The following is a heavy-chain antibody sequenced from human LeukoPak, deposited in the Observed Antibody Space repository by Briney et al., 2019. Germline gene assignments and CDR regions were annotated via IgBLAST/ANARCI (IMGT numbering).Heavy chain of an antibody. CDR1: GYTFTSYG. Sequence: ASVKVSCKASGYTFTSYGISWVRQAPGQGLEWMGWISAYNGNTNYAQKLQGRVTMTTDTSTSTAYMELRSLRSEDTAVYYCARGGVDRDYYYYMDVWGKGTTVTVSS. CDR2: ISAYNGNT. V-gene: IGHV1-18*01. D-gene: IGHD3-10*01. CDR3: ARGGVDRDYYYYMDV. J-gene: IGHJ6*03.